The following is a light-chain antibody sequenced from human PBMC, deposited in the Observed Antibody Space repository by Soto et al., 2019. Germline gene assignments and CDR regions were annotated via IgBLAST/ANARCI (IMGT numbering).Light chain of an antibody. J-gene: IGLJ3*02. CDR3: QSYDSSLSGWV. CDR2: SNF. Sequence: QAVVTQPPSVSGDPGQRVTISCTGRRSNIAAGYDVHWYQQLPGTAPKLLIYSNFNRPSGVPYRFSGSNSGTSASLAISGLQAEDEASYYCQSYDSSLSGWVFGGGTKLTVL. CDR1: RSNIAAGYD. V-gene: IGLV1-40*01.